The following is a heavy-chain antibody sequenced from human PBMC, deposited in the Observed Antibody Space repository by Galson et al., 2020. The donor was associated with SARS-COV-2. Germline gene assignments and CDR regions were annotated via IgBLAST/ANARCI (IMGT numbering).Heavy chain of an antibody. CDR3: ARERVPYGDYEDYVDY. Sequence: GGSLRLSCAASGSTFSIYAMHWVGQTPGKGLKYVAIISYDGSSKYSVDSVKGRFTISRDNSKNTLYLQMKSLRVEDTAVYYCARERVPYGDYEDYVDYWGQGTLVTVSS. CDR2: ISYDGSSK. D-gene: IGHD4-17*01. CDR1: GSTFSIYA. J-gene: IGHJ4*02. V-gene: IGHV3-30*04.